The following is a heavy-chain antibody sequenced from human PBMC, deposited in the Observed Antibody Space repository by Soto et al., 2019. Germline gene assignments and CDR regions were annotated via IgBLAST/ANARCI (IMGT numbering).Heavy chain of an antibody. J-gene: IGHJ4*01. Sequence: EVQLLESGGGLVQPGGSLRLSCAASGFTFDNYAMTWVRQAPGKGLEWVSAISGSGGSTYYADSVKDRFTISRDNSKNTLYLQMNRLRAEDTSVYYCAKVVGSIFDYWGHGTLVTVSS. V-gene: IGHV3-23*01. CDR2: ISGSGGST. CDR1: GFTFDNYA. D-gene: IGHD2-15*01. CDR3: AKVVGSIFDY.